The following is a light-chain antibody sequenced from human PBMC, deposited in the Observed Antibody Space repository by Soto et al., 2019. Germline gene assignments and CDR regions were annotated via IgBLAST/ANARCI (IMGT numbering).Light chain of an antibody. V-gene: IGKV3-15*01. J-gene: IGKJ4*01. Sequence: EIVMTQSPATLSVSPGERATLSCRASQSVSGNLAWYQQKPGQPPRLLIYGASTRATGIPARFSGSGSGTEFTLTIRSLQSEDFAVYYCQQYNNWTLTFGGGPKVEIK. CDR1: QSVSGN. CDR3: QQYNNWTLT. CDR2: GAS.